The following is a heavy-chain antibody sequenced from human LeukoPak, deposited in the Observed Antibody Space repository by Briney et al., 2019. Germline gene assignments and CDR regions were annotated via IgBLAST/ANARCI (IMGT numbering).Heavy chain of an antibody. Sequence: PGGSLRLSCAASGFTFSSYVMTWVRQGPGKGLEWVSSLSGSGGGTFYADSVKGRFTISRDNSKNTLCLQMISLRTEDTAVYYCARDKADRNPWNRNYHYDSGGSLNHWGQGTLVTVSS. D-gene: IGHD3-22*01. V-gene: IGHV3-23*01. J-gene: IGHJ5*02. CDR2: LSGSGGGT. CDR1: GFTFSSYV. CDR3: ARDKADRNPWNRNYHYDSGGSLNH.